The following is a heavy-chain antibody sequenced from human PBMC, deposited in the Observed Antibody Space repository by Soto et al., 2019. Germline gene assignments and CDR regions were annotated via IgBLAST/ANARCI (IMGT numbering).Heavy chain of an antibody. CDR2: IRNDGTVR. CDR1: GFTFSYHD. CDR3: ATKKIDDFDY. V-gene: IGHV3-30*02. J-gene: IGHJ4*02. Sequence: HPGGSLRLSCTASGFTFSYHDMHWVRQAPGKGLEWLAAIRNDGTVRNYADAAKGRFTISRDNSKSTLYLDVNNLRPEDTAVYYCATKKIDDFDYWGQGTLVTVSS.